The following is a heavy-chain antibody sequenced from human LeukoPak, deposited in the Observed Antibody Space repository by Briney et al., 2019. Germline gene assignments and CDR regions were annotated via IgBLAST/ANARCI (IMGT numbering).Heavy chain of an antibody. V-gene: IGHV3-30*18. D-gene: IGHD3-3*01. CDR2: ISYDGSNK. CDR1: GFTFSSYG. Sequence: GRSLRLSCAASGFTFSSYGMHWVRQAPGKGLEWGAVISYDGSNKYYADSVKGRFTISRDNSKNTLYLQMNSLRAEDTAVYYCAKTTTYYDFWSGYSTDYFDYWGQGTLVTVSS. CDR3: AKTTTYYDFWSGYSTDYFDY. J-gene: IGHJ4*02.